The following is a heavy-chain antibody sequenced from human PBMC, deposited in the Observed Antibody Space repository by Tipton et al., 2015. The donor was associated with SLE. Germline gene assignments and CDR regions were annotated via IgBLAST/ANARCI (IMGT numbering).Heavy chain of an antibody. CDR2: ISAYNGNT. J-gene: IGHJ3*02. V-gene: IGHV1-18*01. CDR1: GYTFTSYG. Sequence: QLVQSGAEVKKPGASVKVSCKASGYTFTSYGISWVRQAPGQGLEWMGWISAYNGNTNYAQKLHGRVTMTTDASTSTAYMELRSLRSDDTAVYYCARDTDDSRGSPPWGAPNRYALDIWGQGTMVTVSS. D-gene: IGHD3-22*01. CDR3: ARDTDDSRGSPPWGAPNRYALDI.